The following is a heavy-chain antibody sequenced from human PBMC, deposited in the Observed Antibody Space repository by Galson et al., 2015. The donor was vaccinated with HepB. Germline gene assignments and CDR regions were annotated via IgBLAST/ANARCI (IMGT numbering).Heavy chain of an antibody. CDR1: GFTFNNAW. CDR3: TTDVLYSTFWSWFNP. Sequence: SLRLSCAASGFTFNNAWMSWVRQPPGKGLXXVGXXXSXXXGGTTDYAAPVKGRFTISRNDSKNTLYLQMNGLKTDDTAVYYCTTDVLYSTFWSWFNPWGQGTRVTVSS. D-gene: IGHD6-13*01. J-gene: IGHJ5*02. CDR2: XXSXXXGGTT. V-gene: IGHV3-15*01.